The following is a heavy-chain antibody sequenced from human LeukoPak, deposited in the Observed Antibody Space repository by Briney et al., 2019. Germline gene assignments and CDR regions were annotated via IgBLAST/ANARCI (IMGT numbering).Heavy chain of an antibody. CDR3: ARTSAEYSNSWIDS. D-gene: IGHD6-6*01. Sequence: SETLSLTCDVSGGSISSSNWWSWVRQPPGKGLEWIGEIYHSGSTYSNPSLQSRVTISVDKSKNHISLRLTSVTAADTAVYYCARTSAEYSNSWIDSWGQGTLVIVSS. CDR2: IYHSGST. V-gene: IGHV4-4*02. J-gene: IGHJ5*01. CDR1: GGSISSSNW.